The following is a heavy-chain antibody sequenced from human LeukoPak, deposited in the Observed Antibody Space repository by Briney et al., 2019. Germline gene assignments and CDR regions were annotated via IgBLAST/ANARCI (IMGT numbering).Heavy chain of an antibody. CDR1: GFTFSSYW. J-gene: IGHJ4*02. V-gene: IGHV3-7*01. CDR3: TGETYYFDH. Sequence: AGSLRLSCAASGFTFSSYWMSWVRQPPRKGLEWVGNINQDGSENYYVDSMKGGFTISRDNTKKSLYLLTTSLRAEKTAVYYCTGETYYFDHWGQGTLVTVSS. CDR2: INQDGSEN.